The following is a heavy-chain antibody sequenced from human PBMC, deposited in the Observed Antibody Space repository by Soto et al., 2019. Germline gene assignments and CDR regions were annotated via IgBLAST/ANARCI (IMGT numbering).Heavy chain of an antibody. CDR2: MNPNSGNT. Sequence: GASVKVSCKASGYTFTSYDINWVRQATGQGLEWMGWMNPNSGNTGYAQKFQGRVTMTRNTSISTAYMELSSLRSEDTAVFYCARVRRNDYGEGEYYYYMDVWGKGTTVTVSS. CDR1: GYTFTSYD. D-gene: IGHD4-17*01. CDR3: ARVRRNDYGEGEYYYYMDV. V-gene: IGHV1-8*01. J-gene: IGHJ6*03.